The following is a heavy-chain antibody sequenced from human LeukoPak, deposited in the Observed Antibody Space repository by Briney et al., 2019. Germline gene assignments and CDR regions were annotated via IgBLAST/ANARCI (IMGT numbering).Heavy chain of an antibody. J-gene: IGHJ6*03. D-gene: IGHD2-2*01. Sequence: GGSLRLSCAGSGFTFSSFAMSWVRQAPGKGLEWVSSVSDRGGRTYYADSVKGRFNISRDNSKNSLYLQMNSLRTEGTALYYCAKEARVVVPAARHYYYYYYMDVWGKGTTVTVSS. CDR3: AKEARVVVPAARHYYYYYYMDV. V-gene: IGHV3-43*02. CDR1: GFTFSSFA. CDR2: VSDRGGRT.